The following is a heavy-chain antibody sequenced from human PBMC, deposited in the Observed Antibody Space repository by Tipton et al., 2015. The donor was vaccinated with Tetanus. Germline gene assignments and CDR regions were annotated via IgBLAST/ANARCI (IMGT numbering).Heavy chain of an antibody. Sequence: GLVKPSETLSLTCSVSGAPVTSGRHHWSWIRLAPGRGLEWIGFVSDSGSTNYNPSVRGRVAISLETPKNQFSLELTSVTAADAAIYFCARDSSLGSNSWAFDLWGRGTTVTVSS. J-gene: IGHJ3*01. CDR2: VSDSGST. CDR3: ARDSSLGSNSWAFDL. CDR1: GAPVTSGRHH. D-gene: IGHD4-23*01. V-gene: IGHV4-61*01.